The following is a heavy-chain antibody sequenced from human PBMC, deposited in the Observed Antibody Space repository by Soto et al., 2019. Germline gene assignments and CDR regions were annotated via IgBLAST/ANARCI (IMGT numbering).Heavy chain of an antibody. CDR3: ARDGYCTNGVCYTGWYFDL. J-gene: IGHJ2*01. V-gene: IGHV4-30-4*01. Sequence: QVQLQESGPGLVKPSQTLSLTCTVSGGSISSGDYYWSWIRQPPGKGLEWIGYIYYSGSTYYNPSLKSRVTISVDTSKNQFSLKLSSVTAADTAVYYCARDGYCTNGVCYTGWYFDLWGRGTLVTVSS. CDR1: GGSISSGDYY. D-gene: IGHD2-8*01. CDR2: IYYSGST.